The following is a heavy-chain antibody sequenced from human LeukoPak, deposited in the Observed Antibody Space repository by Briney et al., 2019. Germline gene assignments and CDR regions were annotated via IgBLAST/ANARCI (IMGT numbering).Heavy chain of an antibody. J-gene: IGHJ6*03. Sequence: SETLSLTCTVSGGSISTSNYYWGWIRQPPGKGLEWIGSIYHSGSTYYNPSLKSRVTISVDTSKNQFSLKLSSVTAADTAVYYCARVAVRGVISYYYYMDVWGKGTTVTVSS. V-gene: IGHV4-39*07. CDR3: ARVAVRGVISYYYYMDV. D-gene: IGHD3-10*01. CDR1: GGSISTSNYY. CDR2: IYHSGST.